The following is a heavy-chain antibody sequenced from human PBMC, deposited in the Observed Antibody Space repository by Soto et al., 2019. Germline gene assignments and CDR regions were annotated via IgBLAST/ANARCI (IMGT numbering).Heavy chain of an antibody. Sequence: GGSLRLSCAASGFTFSSYSMNWVRQAPGKGLEWVSSISSSSSYMYYADSVKGRFTISRDNAKNSLYLQMNSLRAEDTAVYYYASFPPSYDYGDYEDYGMDVWGQGTTVTVSS. V-gene: IGHV3-21*01. CDR1: GFTFSSYS. D-gene: IGHD4-17*01. J-gene: IGHJ6*02. CDR2: ISSSSSYM. CDR3: ASFPPSYDYGDYEDYGMDV.